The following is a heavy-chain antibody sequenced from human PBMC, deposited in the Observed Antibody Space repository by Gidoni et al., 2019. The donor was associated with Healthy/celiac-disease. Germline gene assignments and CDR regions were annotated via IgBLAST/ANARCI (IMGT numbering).Heavy chain of an antibody. CDR2: ISSSSSYI. CDR1: GFTFSSYS. D-gene: IGHD6-13*01. J-gene: IGHJ5*01. V-gene: IGHV3-21*01. CDR3: ARDGPPYSSSWFDY. Sequence: EVQLVESGGGLVKPGGSLRLSCAASGFTFSSYSMNWVRQAPGKGLEWVSSISSSSSYIYYADSVKGRFTISRDNAKNSLYLQMNSLRAEDTAVYYCARDGPPYSSSWFDYWGQGTLVTVSS.